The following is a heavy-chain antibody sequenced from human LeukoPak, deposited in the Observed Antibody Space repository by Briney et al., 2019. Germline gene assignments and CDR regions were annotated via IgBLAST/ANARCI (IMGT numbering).Heavy chain of an antibody. CDR2: INAGNGNT. V-gene: IGHV1-3*01. J-gene: IGHJ4*02. CDR1: GGTFISYA. Sequence: ASVKVSCKASGGTFISYAISWVRQAPGQRLEWMGWINAGNGNTKYSQKFQGRVTITRDTSASTACMELSSLRSEDTAVYYCARAAVWQWLVLDYWGQGTLVTVSS. D-gene: IGHD6-19*01. CDR3: ARAAVWQWLVLDY.